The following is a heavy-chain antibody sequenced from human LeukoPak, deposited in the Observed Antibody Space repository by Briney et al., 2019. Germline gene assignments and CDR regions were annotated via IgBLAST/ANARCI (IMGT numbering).Heavy chain of an antibody. V-gene: IGHV3-66*01. J-gene: IGHJ4*02. D-gene: IGHD5-24*01. CDR1: GFTVRSNY. CDR2: IYSGGST. Sequence: AGGSLRLSCAASGFTVRSNYMSWVRQAPGKGLEWVSVIYSGGSTYYADSVKGRFTISRDNSKNTLYLQMNSLRAEDTAVYYCALGRDGYNSDDWGQGTLVTVSS. CDR3: ALGRDGYNSDD.